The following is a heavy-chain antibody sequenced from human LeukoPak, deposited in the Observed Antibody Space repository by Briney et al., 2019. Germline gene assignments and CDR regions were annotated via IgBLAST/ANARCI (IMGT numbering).Heavy chain of an antibody. CDR3: AKDYYGSGSYFDY. Sequence: PGRSLRLSCAASGFTFSSYGMHWVRQAPGKGLEWVAVISYDGSNKYYADSVKGRFTISRDNSKNTLYLQMNGLRAEDTAVYYCAKDYYGSGSYFDYWGQGTLVTVSS. D-gene: IGHD3-10*01. V-gene: IGHV3-30*18. J-gene: IGHJ4*02. CDR2: ISYDGSNK. CDR1: GFTFSSYG.